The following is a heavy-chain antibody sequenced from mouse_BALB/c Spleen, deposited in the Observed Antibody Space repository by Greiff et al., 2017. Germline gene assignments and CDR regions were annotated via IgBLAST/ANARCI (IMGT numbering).Heavy chain of an antibody. D-gene: IGHD1-1*01. Sequence: EVKLMESGPGLVKPSQSLSLTCTVTGYSITSDYAWNWIRQFPGNKLEWMGYISYSGSTSYNPSLKSRISITRDTSKNQFFLQLNSVTTEDTATYYCARRIRRGGYFDYWGQGTTLTVSS. CDR3: ARRIRRGGYFDY. CDR1: GYSITSDYA. J-gene: IGHJ2*01. CDR2: ISYSGST. V-gene: IGHV3-2*02.